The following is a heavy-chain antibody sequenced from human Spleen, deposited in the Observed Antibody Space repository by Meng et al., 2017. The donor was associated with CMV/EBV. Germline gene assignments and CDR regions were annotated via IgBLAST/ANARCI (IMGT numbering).Heavy chain of an antibody. CDR2: ISDDGSKT. Sequence: GGSLRLPCAASSFAFSNYWMHGVRQAPGKGLVWVARISDDGSKTSYADTVKGRFTISRDNAKNTLYLQMNSLRAEHTAVYYCARVGRRGGDTTYYDFWSGYYDDAFDMWGQGTMVTVSS. J-gene: IGHJ3*02. CDR1: SFAFSNYW. CDR3: ARVGRRGGDTTYYDFWSGYYDDAFDM. V-gene: IGHV3-74*01. D-gene: IGHD3-3*01.